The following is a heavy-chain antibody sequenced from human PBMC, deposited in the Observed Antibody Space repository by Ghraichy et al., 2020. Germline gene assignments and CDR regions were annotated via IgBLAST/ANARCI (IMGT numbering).Heavy chain of an antibody. J-gene: IGHJ6*03. CDR2: IYYSGST. CDR1: GGSISSYY. D-gene: IGHD5-24*01. V-gene: IGHV4-59*08. Sequence: SETLSLTCTVSGGSISSYYWSWIRQPPGKGLEWIGYIYYSGSTNYNPSLKSRVTISVDTSKNQFSLKLSSVTAADTAVYYCARGKMATIKGYYYYYMDVWGKGTTVTVSS. CDR3: ARGKMATIKGYYYYYMDV.